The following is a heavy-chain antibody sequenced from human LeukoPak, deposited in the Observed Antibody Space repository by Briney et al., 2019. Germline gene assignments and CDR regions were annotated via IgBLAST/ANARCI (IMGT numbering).Heavy chain of an antibody. J-gene: IGHJ5*02. CDR2: ISSSSSYI. CDR3: ARDLSGSSSWYA. D-gene: IGHD6-13*01. CDR1: GFTFSSYS. Sequence: RGSLRLSCAASGFTFSSYSMNWVRQAPGKGLEWVSSISSSSSYIYYADSVKGRFTISRDNAKNSLYLQMNSLRAEDTAVYYCARDLSGSSSWYAWGQGTLVTVSS. V-gene: IGHV3-21*01.